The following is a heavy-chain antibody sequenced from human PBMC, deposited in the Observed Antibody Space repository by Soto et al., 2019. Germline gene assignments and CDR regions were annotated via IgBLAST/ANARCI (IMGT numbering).Heavy chain of an antibody. CDR2: ISYDGSNK. V-gene: IGHV3-30*03. J-gene: IGHJ4*02. CDR1: GFTFSSYG. Sequence: GGSLRLSCAASGFTFSSYGMHWVRQAPGKGLEWVAVISYDGSNKYYADSVKGRFTISRDNSKNTLYLQMNSLRAEDTAVYYCARAATGLFGYLDYWGQGTLVTVPS. CDR3: ARAATGLFGYLDY. D-gene: IGHD2-15*01.